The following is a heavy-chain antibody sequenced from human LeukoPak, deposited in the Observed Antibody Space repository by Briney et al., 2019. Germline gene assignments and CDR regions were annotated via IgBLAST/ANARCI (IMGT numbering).Heavy chain of an antibody. J-gene: IGHJ4*02. Sequence: SVKVSCKASGGTFSSYAISWVRQAPGQGLEWMGRIIPILGIANYAQKFQGRVTITADKSTSTAYMELSSLRSEDTAVYYCARDVDSSSWQFDYWGQGTLVTVSS. D-gene: IGHD6-13*01. CDR3: ARDVDSSSWQFDY. CDR1: GGTFSSYA. CDR2: IIPILGIA. V-gene: IGHV1-69*04.